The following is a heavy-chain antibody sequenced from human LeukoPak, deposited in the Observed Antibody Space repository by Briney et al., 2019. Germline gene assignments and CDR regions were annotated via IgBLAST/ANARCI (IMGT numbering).Heavy chain of an antibody. J-gene: IGHJ5*02. V-gene: IGHV3-30*02. CDR3: AKGDTS. CDR2: IRYDGSDK. D-gene: IGHD2-21*02. Sequence: PGGSLRLSCAASGFNFSNYDMHWVRQAPGKELEWVAFIRYDGSDKYYADSVKGRFTISRDNSKNTLYLQMNSLRTDDTAVYHCAKGDTSWGQGTLVTVSS. CDR1: GFNFSNYD.